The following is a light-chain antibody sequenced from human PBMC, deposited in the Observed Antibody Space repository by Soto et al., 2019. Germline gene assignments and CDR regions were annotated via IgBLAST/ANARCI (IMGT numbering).Light chain of an antibody. J-gene: IGKJ2*01. CDR3: QQYYATPYT. Sequence: DIVMTQSPDSLAVSLGERATINCKSSQSVLYSSNNKNFLAWYQQRPGQPPKLLSSWASTRESGVPDRFSGGGSGTDFTLTISSLQAEDVAFYYCQQYYATPYTFGQGTKLE. CDR1: QSVLYSSNNKNF. CDR2: WAS. V-gene: IGKV4-1*01.